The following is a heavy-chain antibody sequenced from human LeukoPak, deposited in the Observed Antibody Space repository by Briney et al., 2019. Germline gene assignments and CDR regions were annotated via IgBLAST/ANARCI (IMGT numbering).Heavy chain of an antibody. CDR2: ISGSGGST. D-gene: IGHD2-15*01. Sequence: GGSLRLSCAASGFTFSSYAMSWVRQAPGKGLEWVSAISGSGGSTYYADSVKGRFTISRDNSKNTLYLLMNSLRAEDTAVYYCAKSSGLLPYYFDYWGQGTLVTVSS. V-gene: IGHV3-23*01. J-gene: IGHJ4*02. CDR1: GFTFSSYA. CDR3: AKSSGLLPYYFDY.